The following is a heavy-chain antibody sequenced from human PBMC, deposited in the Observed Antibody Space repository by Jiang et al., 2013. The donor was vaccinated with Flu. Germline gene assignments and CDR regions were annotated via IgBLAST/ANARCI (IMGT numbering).Heavy chain of an antibody. CDR3: ARDTGVSYYYGSGSYWVIGWFDP. D-gene: IGHD3-10*01. Sequence: KPGGPVRLSCAASGFTFSSYSMNWVRQAPGKGLEWVSSISSSSSYIYYADSVKGRFTISRDNAKNSLYLQMNSLRAEDTAVYYCARDTGVSYYYGSGSYWVIGWFDPWGQGTLVTVSS. V-gene: IGHV3-21*01. CDR1: GFTFSSYS. J-gene: IGHJ5*02. CDR2: ISSSSSYI.